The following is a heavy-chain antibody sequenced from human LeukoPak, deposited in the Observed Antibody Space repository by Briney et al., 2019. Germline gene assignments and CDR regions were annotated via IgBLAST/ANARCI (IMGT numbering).Heavy chain of an antibody. Sequence: SETLSLTCTVSGGSISSYYWSWIRQPPGKGLEWIGYIYYSGSTNYNPSLKSRVTISVDTSKNQFSLKLSSVTAADTAVYYCARVNGDYQFDYWGQGTLVTVSS. CDR1: GGSISSYY. J-gene: IGHJ4*02. D-gene: IGHD4-17*01. CDR2: IYYSGST. CDR3: ARVNGDYQFDY. V-gene: IGHV4-59*01.